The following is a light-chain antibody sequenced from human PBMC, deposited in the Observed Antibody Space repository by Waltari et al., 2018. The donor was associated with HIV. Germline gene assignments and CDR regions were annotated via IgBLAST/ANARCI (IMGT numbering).Light chain of an antibody. CDR3: QSYDRRLMWV. J-gene: IGLJ2*01. CDR2: QNI. V-gene: IGLV1-40*01. CDR1: SSTIGAGYD. Sequence: HSLLTQPPSVSGAPGPRVTISCTGSSSTIGAGYDVHWYQKYPGTAPKLLIFQNINRPSGVPDRFSGSKSVTSASLVITGLQAEDEADYYCQSYDRRLMWVFGGGTSLTV.